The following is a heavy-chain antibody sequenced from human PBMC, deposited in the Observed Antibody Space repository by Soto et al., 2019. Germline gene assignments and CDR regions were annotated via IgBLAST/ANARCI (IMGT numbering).Heavy chain of an antibody. D-gene: IGHD1-26*01. CDR1: GFTVSSNY. CDR3: ARAGYSSGCYHCYFDC. CDR2: IYSGGNT. Sequence: PWGSLRLSCAASGFTVSSNYMSWVRQAPGKGLEWVSGIYSGGNTYYADSLKGRFTISRDNSKNTLYLQMNSLRSEDTAVYYWARAGYSSGCYHCYFDCWGRGTLVTVSS. J-gene: IGHJ2*01. V-gene: IGHV3-53*05.